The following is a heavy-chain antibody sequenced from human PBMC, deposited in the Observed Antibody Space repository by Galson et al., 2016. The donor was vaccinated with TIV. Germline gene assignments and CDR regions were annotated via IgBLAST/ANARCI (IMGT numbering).Heavy chain of an antibody. V-gene: IGHV1-18*01. CDR3: AKDHDWNVYSGYGMDG. J-gene: IGHJ6*02. CDR1: GYTFSTYA. CDR2: INPYNNNT. D-gene: IGHD1-1*01. Sequence: SVKVSCKASGYTFSTYAISWVRQAPGQGLEWMAWINPYNNNTKYAQKFQGRVTMTTDTSTSTVYMELRSLGSDDTAVYYCAKDHDWNVYSGYGMDGWGQGTTVTVS.